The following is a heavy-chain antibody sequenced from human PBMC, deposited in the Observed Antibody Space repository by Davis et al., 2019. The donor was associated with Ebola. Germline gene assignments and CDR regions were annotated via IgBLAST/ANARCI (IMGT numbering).Heavy chain of an antibody. CDR3: ARDLLGYCSGGSCYRTYYYYGMDV. CDR1: GFSFSSYA. V-gene: IGHV3-33*01. Sequence: GESLKIPFAASGFSFSSYAMHWVRQAPGKGLEWVAVIWYDGSNKYYADSVKGRFTISRDNSKNTLYLQMNSLRAEDTAVYYCARDLLGYCSGGSCYRTYYYYGMDVWGKGTTVTVSS. CDR2: IWYDGSNK. J-gene: IGHJ6*04. D-gene: IGHD2-15*01.